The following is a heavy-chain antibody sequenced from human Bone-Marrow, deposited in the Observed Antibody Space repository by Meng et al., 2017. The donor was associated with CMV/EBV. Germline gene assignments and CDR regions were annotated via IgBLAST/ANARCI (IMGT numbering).Heavy chain of an antibody. D-gene: IGHD3-3*01. J-gene: IGHJ6*01. Sequence: GESLKISCAASGFTFSSYAMHWVRKAPGKGLEWVAVISYDGSNKYYADSVKGRFTISRDNSKNTLYLQMNSLRAEDTAVYYCARARRFLEWVPPYYYYGMDVWGQGTTVTGSS. CDR1: GFTFSSYA. V-gene: IGHV3-30-3*01. CDR2: ISYDGSNK. CDR3: ARARRFLEWVPPYYYYGMDV.